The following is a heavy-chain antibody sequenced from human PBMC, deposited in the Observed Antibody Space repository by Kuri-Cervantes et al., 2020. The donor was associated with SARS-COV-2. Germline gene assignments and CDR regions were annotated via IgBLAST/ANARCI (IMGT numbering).Heavy chain of an antibody. CDR2: IYPGDSDT. J-gene: IGHJ6*02. CDR3: ARHASNYDFWSGYYPPGGGMDV. D-gene: IGHD3-3*01. Sequence: KVSCKGSGYSFTSYWIGWVRQMPGKGLEWMGIIYPGDSDTRYSPSFQGQVTISADKSISTAYLQWSSLKASDTAMYYCARHASNYDFWSGYYPPGGGMDVWGQGTTVTASS. V-gene: IGHV5-51*01. CDR1: GYSFTSYW.